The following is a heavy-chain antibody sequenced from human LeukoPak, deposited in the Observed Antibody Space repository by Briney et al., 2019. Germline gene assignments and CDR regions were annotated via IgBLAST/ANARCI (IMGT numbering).Heavy chain of an antibody. Sequence: GGSLRLSCTASGFTFGDYAMSWFRQAQGKGLEWVGFIRSKAYGGTTEYAASVKGRFTISRDDSKSIAYLQMNSLKTEDTAVYYCTRVRWLQSNNDYWGQGTLVTVSS. J-gene: IGHJ4*02. CDR1: GFTFGDYA. CDR2: IRSKAYGGTT. V-gene: IGHV3-49*03. D-gene: IGHD5-24*01. CDR3: TRVRWLQSNNDY.